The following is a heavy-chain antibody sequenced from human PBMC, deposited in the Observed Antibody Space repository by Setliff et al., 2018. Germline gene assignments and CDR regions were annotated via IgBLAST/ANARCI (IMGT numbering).Heavy chain of an antibody. CDR1: GGSFSTYY. CDR3: ARLGSGYFDWLFNYYGMDV. Sequence: PSETLSLTCAVYGGSFSTYYWGWIRQPPGKGLEWIGSIYYSGSTYSNPSLKSRVTISVDTSKNQFSLKLSSVPAADTAVYYCARLGSGYFDWLFNYYGMDVWGQGTTVTVSS. V-gene: IGHV4-39*01. D-gene: IGHD3-9*01. J-gene: IGHJ6*02. CDR2: IYYSGST.